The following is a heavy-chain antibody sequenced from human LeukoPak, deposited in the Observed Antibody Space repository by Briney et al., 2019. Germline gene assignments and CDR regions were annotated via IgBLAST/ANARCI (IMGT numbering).Heavy chain of an antibody. V-gene: IGHV3-23*01. Sequence: GGSLRLSCAASGFTFSTFAMIWVRQPPGKGLEWVSSIFPSGGEIHYADSVRGRFTISRDNSKSTLSLQMNSLRAEDTAVYYCAKDPDCTSGICYTFFDYWGQGTLATVSS. J-gene: IGHJ4*02. CDR3: AKDPDCTSGICYTFFDY. CDR1: GFTFSTFA. D-gene: IGHD2-8*01. CDR2: IFPSGGEI.